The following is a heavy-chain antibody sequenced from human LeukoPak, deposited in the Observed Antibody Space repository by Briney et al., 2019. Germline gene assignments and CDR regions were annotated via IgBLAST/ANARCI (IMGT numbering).Heavy chain of an antibody. CDR2: FHNSGTS. CDR3: ARDSRGGGPDFDY. Sequence: SETLSLTCSVSGDSISSSYWAWIRQPPGKGLEWIGYFHNSGTSSYNPSLKSRVTISVDTSINQFSLKLTSVTAADTAFYYCARDSRGGGPDFDYWGQGILVTVSS. D-gene: IGHD3-16*01. CDR1: GDSISSSY. J-gene: IGHJ4*02. V-gene: IGHV4-59*01.